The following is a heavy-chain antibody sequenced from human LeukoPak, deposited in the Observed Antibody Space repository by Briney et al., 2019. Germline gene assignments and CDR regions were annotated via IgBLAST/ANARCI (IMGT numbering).Heavy chain of an antibody. Sequence: SGGSLRLSCAAPGFTFSSYWMSCVRQAPGKGLEHVANIKQDGSEKSYVDSVKGRFTISRDNAKNSLYLQMNSLRAEDTAVYYCARERDYKDYYYGMDVWGQGTTVTVSS. CDR3: ARERDYKDYYYGMDV. V-gene: IGHV3-7*01. CDR2: IKQDGSEK. CDR1: GFTFSSYW. J-gene: IGHJ6*02. D-gene: IGHD3-16*01.